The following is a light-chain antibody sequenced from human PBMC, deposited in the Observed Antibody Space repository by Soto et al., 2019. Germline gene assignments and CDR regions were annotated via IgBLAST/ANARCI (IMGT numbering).Light chain of an antibody. CDR1: QSVLCSSNNKNY. CDR3: QQYYSNRTWT. V-gene: IGKV4-1*01. CDR2: WAS. J-gene: IGKJ1*01. Sequence: DIVMTQSPGSLAVSLGERATINGKSSQSVLCSSNNKNYLACYQQKPGQPPKLLIYWASTRESGVPDRFSGSGSATDFTLTISRLQAEDVAVYYCQQYYSNRTWTFGQGTKVEIK.